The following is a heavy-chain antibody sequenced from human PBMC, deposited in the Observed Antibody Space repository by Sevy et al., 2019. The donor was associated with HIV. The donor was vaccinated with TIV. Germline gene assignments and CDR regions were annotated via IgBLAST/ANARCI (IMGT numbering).Heavy chain of an antibody. J-gene: IGHJ3*02. CDR3: AKDTYSSGWYSAFDI. D-gene: IGHD6-19*01. V-gene: IGHV3-23*01. CDR1: GFTFSSYA. Sequence: GGSLRLSCAASGFTFSSYAMSWVRQAPGKGLEWVSAISGSGGSTYYADSVKGRFTISRGNSKNTLYLQMNSLRAEDTAVYYCAKDTYSSGWYSAFDIWGQGTMVTVSS. CDR2: ISGSGGST.